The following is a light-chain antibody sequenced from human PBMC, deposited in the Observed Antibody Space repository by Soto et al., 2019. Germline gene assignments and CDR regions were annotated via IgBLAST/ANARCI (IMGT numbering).Light chain of an antibody. J-gene: IGKJ4*01. V-gene: IGKV3-20*01. CDR2: GAS. Sequence: ESVLTQSPGTLSLSPGERATLSCRASQSVSSSYLAWYQQKPGQAPRLLIYGASSRATGITDRFSGSGSGTDFTLTISRLEPEDFAVYYCQQYGSPPLTFGGGTNVEI. CDR1: QSVSSSY. CDR3: QQYGSPPLT.